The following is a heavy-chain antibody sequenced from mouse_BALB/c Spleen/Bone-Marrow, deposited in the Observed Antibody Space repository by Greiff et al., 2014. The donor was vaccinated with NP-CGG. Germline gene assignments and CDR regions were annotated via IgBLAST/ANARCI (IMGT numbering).Heavy chain of an antibody. CDR1: GFTFSTYG. CDR3: TRQRNWDHYAMDY. V-gene: IGHV5-6*02. J-gene: IGHJ4*01. Sequence: EVKLEEPGGDLVKPGGSLKLSCAASGFTFSTYGMYWVRQTPVKRLEWVGTISSGGGYTYYTDSMKGRFTISRDNANNTLYLQMISLKSEDSAMYYCTRQRNWDHYAMDYWGQGTSVTVSS. CDR2: ISSGGGYT. D-gene: IGHD4-1*01.